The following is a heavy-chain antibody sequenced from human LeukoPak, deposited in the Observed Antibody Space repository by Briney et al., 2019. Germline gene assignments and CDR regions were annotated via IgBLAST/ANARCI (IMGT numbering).Heavy chain of an antibody. CDR2: IIPILGIA. CDR3: ARTGGYCSGGSCYPNCGMDV. Sequence: VASVKVSCKASGGTFSSYTISWVRQAPGQGLEWMGRIIPILGIANYAQKFQGRVTITADKSTSTAYMELSSLRSEDTAVYYCARTGGYCSGGSCYPNCGMDVWGQGTTVTVSS. D-gene: IGHD2-15*01. CDR1: GGTFSSYT. J-gene: IGHJ6*02. V-gene: IGHV1-69*02.